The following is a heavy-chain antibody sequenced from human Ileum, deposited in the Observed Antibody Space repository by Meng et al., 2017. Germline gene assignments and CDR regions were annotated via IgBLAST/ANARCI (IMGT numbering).Heavy chain of an antibody. CDR1: GGSIRSITW. J-gene: IGHJ4*02. CDR3: ARRARYDGSAYYPAFDY. V-gene: IGHV4-4*02. D-gene: IGHD3-22*01. Sequence: ECGPGSREPWCTWSPSCVGAGGSIRSITWWSWVRQPPPKGMEWLGESYHSGSTNYNPSLKSRVTISVVKPKNQFSLKLSSVTAADTAVYYCARRARYDGSAYYPAFDYWGQGTLVTVSS. CDR2: SYHSGST.